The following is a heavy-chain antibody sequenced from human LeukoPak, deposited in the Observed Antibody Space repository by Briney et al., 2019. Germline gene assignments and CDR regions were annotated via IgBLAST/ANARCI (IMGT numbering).Heavy chain of an antibody. J-gene: IGHJ3*02. CDR1: GFTFSSYA. V-gene: IGHV3-23*01. D-gene: IGHD2-15*01. CDR2: ISGSGGRI. CDR3: AKDGGYCSGGNCYVRDAFDI. Sequence: GGSLRLSCAASGFTFSSYAMHWVRQAPGKGLEWVSAISGSGGRIYYADSVKGRFTISRDNSKNTLYLQMNSLRAEDTAVYYCAKDGGYCSGGNCYVRDAFDIWGQGTMVTVSS.